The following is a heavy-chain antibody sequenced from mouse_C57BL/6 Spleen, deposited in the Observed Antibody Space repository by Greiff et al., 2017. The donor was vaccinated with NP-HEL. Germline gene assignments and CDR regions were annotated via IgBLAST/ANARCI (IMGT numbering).Heavy chain of an antibody. CDR3: ARWTARDHFDY. CDR2: IDPSDSET. V-gene: IGHV1-52*01. Sequence: QVQLQQPGAELVRPGSSVKLSCKASGYTFTSYWMHWVKQRPIQGLEWIGNIDPSDSETHYNQKFKDKATLTVDKSSSTAYMQLSSLTSEDSAVYYCARWTARDHFDYWGQGTTLTVSS. J-gene: IGHJ2*01. CDR1: GYTFTSYW. D-gene: IGHD3-2*01.